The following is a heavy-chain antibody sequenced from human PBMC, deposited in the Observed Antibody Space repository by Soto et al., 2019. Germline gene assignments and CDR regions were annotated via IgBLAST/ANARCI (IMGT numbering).Heavy chain of an antibody. CDR2: IKQDGSEK. Sequence: GGSVRQTGAASEFAYSGYCMSWVRQAPGKGLEWVANIKQDGSEKYYVDSVKGRFTISRDNAKNSLYLQMNSLRAEDTAVYYCARDQPHYSSSCFDYWGQGTLVTVSS. CDR3: ARDQPHYSSSCFDY. D-gene: IGHD6-6*01. J-gene: IGHJ4*02. V-gene: IGHV3-7*01. CDR1: EFAYSGYC.